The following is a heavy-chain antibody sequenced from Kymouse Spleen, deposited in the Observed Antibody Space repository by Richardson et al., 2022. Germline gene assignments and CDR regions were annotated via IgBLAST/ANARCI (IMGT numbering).Heavy chain of an antibody. CDR1: GFTFDDYA. CDR3: AKDYGSGSYPLSYYYGMDV. J-gene: IGHJ6*02. V-gene: IGHV3-9*01. Sequence: EVQLVESGGGLVQPGRSLRLSCAASGFTFDDYAMHWVRQAPGKGLEWVSGISWNSGSIGYADSVKGRFTISRDNAKNSLYLQMNSLRAEDTALYYCAKDYGSGSYPLSYYYGMDVWGQGTTVTVSS. D-gene: IGHD3-10*01. CDR2: ISWNSGSI.